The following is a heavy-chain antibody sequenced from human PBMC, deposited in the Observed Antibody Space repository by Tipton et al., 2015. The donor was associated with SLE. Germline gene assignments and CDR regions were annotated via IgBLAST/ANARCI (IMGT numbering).Heavy chain of an antibody. J-gene: IGHJ4*02. Sequence: TLSLTCAVYGGSFSGYYWSWIRQPPGKGLEWIGEINHSGSTNYNPSLKSRVTISVDTSKNQFSLKLSSVTAADTAVYYCARRGSEVGATDYWGQGTLVTVSS. CDR2: INHSGST. CDR1: GGSFSGYY. CDR3: ARRGSEVGATDY. V-gene: IGHV4-34*01. D-gene: IGHD1-26*01.